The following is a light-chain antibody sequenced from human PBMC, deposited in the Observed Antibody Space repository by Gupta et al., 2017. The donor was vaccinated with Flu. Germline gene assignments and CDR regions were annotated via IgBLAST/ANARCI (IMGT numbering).Light chain of an antibody. V-gene: IGKV3-20*01. Sequence: EIVLTQSPDTLSLSTGERATLSCRASQRISTSYLAWYQQKPGQAPRLLMYGASYRATGIPDRFSGSGSGTDFTLTISRLEPEEFAMYHCQQFATTSPPWTFGQGTKLEIK. CDR3: QQFATTSPPWT. CDR2: GAS. J-gene: IGKJ1*01. CDR1: QRISTSY.